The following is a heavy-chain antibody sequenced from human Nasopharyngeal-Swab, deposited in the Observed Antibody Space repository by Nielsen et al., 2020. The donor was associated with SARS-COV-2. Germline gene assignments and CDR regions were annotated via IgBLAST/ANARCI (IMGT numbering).Heavy chain of an antibody. J-gene: IGHJ4*02. CDR1: GYTLTELS. CDR2: FDPEDGET. Sequence: ASVKVSCRVSGYTLTELSMHWVRQAPGKGLEWMGGFDPEDGETIYAQKFQGRVTMTEDTSTYTAYLELSSLRSEDTAVYYCATTPRRFLEWFLFDYWGQGTLVTVSS. D-gene: IGHD3-3*01. V-gene: IGHV1-24*01. CDR3: ATTPRRFLEWFLFDY.